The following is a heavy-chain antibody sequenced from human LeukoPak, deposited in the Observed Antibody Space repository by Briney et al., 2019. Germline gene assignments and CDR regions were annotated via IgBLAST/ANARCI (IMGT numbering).Heavy chain of an antibody. V-gene: IGHV1-69*04. Sequence: SVKVSCKASGGTFSSYTISWVRQAPGQGLEWMGRIIPILGIANYAQKFQGRVTITADKSTSTAYMELSSLRSEDTAVYYCARDQSQITLFGVVSLDVWGKGTTVTVSS. CDR3: ARDQSQITLFGVVSLDV. J-gene: IGHJ6*04. D-gene: IGHD3-3*01. CDR2: IIPILGIA. CDR1: GGTFSSYT.